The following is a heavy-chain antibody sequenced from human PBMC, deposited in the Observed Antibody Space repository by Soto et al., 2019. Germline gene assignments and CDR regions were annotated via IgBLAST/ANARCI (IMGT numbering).Heavy chain of an antibody. CDR3: ARDLNTAMVDY. J-gene: IGHJ4*02. V-gene: IGHV1-3*01. CDR1: GYTFTSYA. CDR2: INAGNGNT. Sequence: QVQLVQSGAEVKKPGASVKVSCKASGYTFTSYAMHWVRQAPGQRLEWMGWINAGNGNTKYSQKFQGRVTITRDTSASTAYMELSSLRSEDTGVYYCARDLNTAMVDYWGQGTLVTVSS. D-gene: IGHD5-18*01.